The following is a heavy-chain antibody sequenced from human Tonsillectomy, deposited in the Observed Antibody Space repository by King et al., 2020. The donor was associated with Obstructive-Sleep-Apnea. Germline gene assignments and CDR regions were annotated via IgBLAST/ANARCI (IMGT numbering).Heavy chain of an antibody. J-gene: IGHJ3*02. CDR3: ARSAVVWGYCSSTSCPADAFDI. V-gene: IGHV4-59*08. CDR1: GGSISSYY. D-gene: IGHD2-2*01. Sequence: VQLQESGPGLVKPSETLSLTCTVSGGSISSYYWSWIRQPPGKGLEWIGYIYYSGSTNYNPSLESRVTISVDTSKNQFSLKLSSVTAADTAVYYCARSAVVWGYCSSTSCPADAFDIWGQGTMVTVSS. CDR2: IYYSGST.